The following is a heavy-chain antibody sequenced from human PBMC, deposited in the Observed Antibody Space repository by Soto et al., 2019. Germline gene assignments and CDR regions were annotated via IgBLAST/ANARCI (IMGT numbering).Heavy chain of an antibody. CDR2: IYYTGHT. Sequence: QVQLQESGPGLVKPSQTLSLTCSVSGGYISSGGHYWSWIRQHPGKGLEWIGFIYYTGHTKYNAALKSRVSISGDMSENQFSLTLTSVTAADTAVYYCAREDINESFFDSWGPGILVTVSS. CDR3: AREDINESFFDS. V-gene: IGHV4-31*03. J-gene: IGHJ4*02. CDR1: GGYISSGGHY. D-gene: IGHD2-8*01.